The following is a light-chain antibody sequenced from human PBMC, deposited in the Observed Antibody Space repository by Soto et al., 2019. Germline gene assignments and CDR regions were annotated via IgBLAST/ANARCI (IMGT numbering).Light chain of an antibody. J-gene: IGKJ1*01. Sequence: DIQMTQSPSTLSASVGDRVTITCRASQSMNDWLAWYHQKPGKTPKLLIYKSSNLQSGFPSRFSGSGSGTEFTLTIRTLQPDDSATYYFQQYYNYSPFGQGTKVEVK. V-gene: IGKV1-5*03. CDR3: QQYYNYSP. CDR2: KSS. CDR1: QSMNDW.